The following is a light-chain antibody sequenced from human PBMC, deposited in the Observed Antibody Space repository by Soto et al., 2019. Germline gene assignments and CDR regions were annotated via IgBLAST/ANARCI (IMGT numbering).Light chain of an antibody. CDR3: QSYDRTVTTVV. Sequence: QPVLTQPPFLSGAPGQSVTISCTGSSSNIGAGYHVHWYQHTAGEAPKLLIYGNTNRPAGISDRFSGSKSGTSASLAITGLQAEDEADYFCQSYDRTVTTVVFGGGTKLTVL. V-gene: IGLV1-40*01. CDR2: GNT. J-gene: IGLJ2*01. CDR1: SSNIGAGYH.